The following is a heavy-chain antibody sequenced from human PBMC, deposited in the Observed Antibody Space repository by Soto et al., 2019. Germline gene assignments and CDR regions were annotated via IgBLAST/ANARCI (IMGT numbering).Heavy chain of an antibody. CDR1: GGTFYTYT. D-gene: IGHD5-18*01. CDR2: ITPIYPTT. J-gene: IGHJ4*02. V-gene: IGHV1-69*13. CDR3: ARIPRYSFPTPDDLDS. Sequence: SVKVSCKASGGTFYTYTFSWVRQAPGQGLEWMGSITPIYPTTNYAEKFQGRLTVTADGSTNTAYMELNSLTSEDTAVYYCARIPRYSFPTPDDLDSWGQGTLVTVSS.